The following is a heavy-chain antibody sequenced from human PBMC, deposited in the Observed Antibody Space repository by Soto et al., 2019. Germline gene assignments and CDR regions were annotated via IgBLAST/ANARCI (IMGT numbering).Heavy chain of an antibody. CDR3: ATLHLGEAVAAKGNWFDP. Sequence: QVQLVQSGAEVKKPGASVKVSCKVSGYTLTELSMPWVRQAPGKGLEWMGGFDPEDGETIYAQKFQGRVTMTEDTSTDTAYMELSSLRSEDTAVYYCATLHLGEAVAAKGNWFDPWGQGTLVTVSS. J-gene: IGHJ5*02. CDR2: FDPEDGET. CDR1: GYTLTELS. V-gene: IGHV1-24*01. D-gene: IGHD3-16*01.